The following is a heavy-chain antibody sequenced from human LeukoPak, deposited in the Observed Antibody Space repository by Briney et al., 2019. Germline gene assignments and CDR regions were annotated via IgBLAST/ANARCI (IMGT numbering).Heavy chain of an antibody. Sequence: GGSLRLSCAASGFTVSSNYMSWVCQAPGKGLEWVSVIYSGGSTYYADSVKGRFTISRDNSKNTLYLQMNSLRAEDTAVYYCARVPRGYSYGHAAYYCDYWGQGPLVTVSS. CDR2: IYSGGST. CDR1: GFTVSSNY. J-gene: IGHJ4*02. D-gene: IGHD5-18*01. CDR3: ARVPRGYSYGHAAYYCDY. V-gene: IGHV3-66*01.